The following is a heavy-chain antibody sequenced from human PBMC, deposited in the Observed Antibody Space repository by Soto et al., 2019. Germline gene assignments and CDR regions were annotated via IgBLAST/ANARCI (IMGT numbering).Heavy chain of an antibody. Sequence: PSETLSLTCTVSGGSISSGDYYWSWIRQPPGKGLEWIGYIYYSGSTYYNPSLKSRVTISVDTSKNQFSLRAEDMAVYYCARDPPRNNIVGVTTLGDYWGQGTLVTVSS. D-gene: IGHD1-26*01. V-gene: IGHV4-30-4*02. J-gene: IGHJ4*02. CDR2: IYYSGST. CDR3: ARDPPRNNIVGVTTLGDY. CDR1: GGSISSGDYY.